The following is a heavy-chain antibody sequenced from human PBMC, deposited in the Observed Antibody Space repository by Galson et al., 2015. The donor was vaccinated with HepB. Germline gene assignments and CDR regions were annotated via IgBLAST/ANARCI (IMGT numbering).Heavy chain of an antibody. D-gene: IGHD3-10*01. CDR2: ISAYNGST. V-gene: IGHV1-18*04. CDR3: ARAIKLLWFGGDLDYYGMDV. Sequence: SVKVSCKASGYTFNSYGISWVRQAPGQGLEWMGWISAYNGSTKYAQKFQGRVTMTTDTSTSTAYLELRSLRSDDTAVYYCARAIKLLWFGGDLDYYGMDVWGQGTTVTVSS. CDR1: GYTFNSYG. J-gene: IGHJ6*02.